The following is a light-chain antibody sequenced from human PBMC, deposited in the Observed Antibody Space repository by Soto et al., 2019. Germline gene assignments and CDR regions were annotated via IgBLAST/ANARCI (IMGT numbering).Light chain of an antibody. Sequence: QSVLTQPPSTSGTPGQRVTMSCSGSSSNIGRNFVYWYQQLPGMAPKLLIYRSDQRPSGVPDRFSGSKSGTSASLAISGLRSEDEAGYYCASWDDTLSGVVFGGGTKVTVL. J-gene: IGLJ3*02. CDR1: SSNIGRNF. CDR2: RSD. CDR3: ASWDDTLSGVV. V-gene: IGLV1-47*01.